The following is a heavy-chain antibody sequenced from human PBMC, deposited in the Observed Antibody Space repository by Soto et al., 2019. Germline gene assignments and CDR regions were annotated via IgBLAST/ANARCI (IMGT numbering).Heavy chain of an antibody. CDR3: ARTPPDCRGSSCYSWLIDY. Sequence: TGPTLVNATRTVRQTCTFSGFSLTTSEMCVNWIRQPPGKALEWLARIDWDDDKYYNTSLRTRLTISKDTSRNQVVLTMADLDPVDTATYFCARTPPDCRGSSCYSWLIDYWGPGTVVTVSS. J-gene: IGHJ4*02. CDR2: IDWDDDK. CDR1: GFSLTTSEMC. V-gene: IGHV2-70*11. D-gene: IGHD2-15*01.